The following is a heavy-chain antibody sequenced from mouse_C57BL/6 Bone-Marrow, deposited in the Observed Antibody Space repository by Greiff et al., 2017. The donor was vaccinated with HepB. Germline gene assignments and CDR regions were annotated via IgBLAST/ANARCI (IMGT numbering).Heavy chain of an antibody. CDR3: ARHYDYELFAY. J-gene: IGHJ3*01. CDR2: INSDGGST. D-gene: IGHD2-4*01. Sequence: EVQLQESGGGLVQPGESLKLSCESNEYEFPSHDMSWVRKTPEKRLELVAAINSDGGSTYYPDTMERRFIIARDTTTKTLYLQMSSLRSEDTALYYCARHYDYELFAYWGQGTLVTVSA. V-gene: IGHV5-2*01. CDR1: EYEFPSHD.